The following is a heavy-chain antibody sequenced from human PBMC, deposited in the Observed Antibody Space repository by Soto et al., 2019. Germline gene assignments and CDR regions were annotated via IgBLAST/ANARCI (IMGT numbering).Heavy chain of an antibody. D-gene: IGHD4-17*01. Sequence: EVQLVESGGGLVKPGGSLRLSCAASGFTFSNAWMSWVRQAPGKGLEWVGRIKSKTDGGTTDYAAPVKGRFTISRDDSKNTLYLQMNSLKTEDTAVYYCTTDSDFYGDYAGGGDAFDIWGQGTMVTVSS. CDR3: TTDSDFYGDYAGGGDAFDI. CDR2: IKSKTDGGTT. CDR1: GFTFSNAW. V-gene: IGHV3-15*01. J-gene: IGHJ3*02.